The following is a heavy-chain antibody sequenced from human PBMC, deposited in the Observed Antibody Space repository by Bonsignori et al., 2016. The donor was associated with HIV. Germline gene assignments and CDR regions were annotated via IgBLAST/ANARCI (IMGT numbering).Heavy chain of an antibody. CDR1: GGSISNSNYY. Sequence: QLQLQESGPGLVKPSETLSLTCSVSGGSISNSNYYWGWIRQPPGKGLEWIGNLYFSGSTYSNPSLKSRVTISGDTSKNQFSLMLSSVTAADTAMYYCARGISGNDYSYYYYMDVWGKGTTVIVSS. CDR2: LYFSGST. D-gene: IGHD1-14*01. V-gene: IGHV4-39*07. J-gene: IGHJ6*03. CDR3: ARGISGNDYSYYYYMDV.